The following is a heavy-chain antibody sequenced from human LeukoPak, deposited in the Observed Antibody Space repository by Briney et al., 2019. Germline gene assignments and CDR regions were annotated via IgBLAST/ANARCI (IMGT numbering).Heavy chain of an antibody. D-gene: IGHD5-12*01. Sequence: GRSLRLSCAASGFIFSTNAMSWVRQAPGQGLEWDSAITDTGGSTSYADFVKGRFTISRDNSKNTLFLQMSSLRAEDTAVYHCAKDTTTTPYYYHYIDVWGRGTTVTVSS. V-gene: IGHV3-23*01. CDR2: ITDTGGST. CDR1: GFIFSTNA. CDR3: AKDTTTTPYYYHYIDV. J-gene: IGHJ6*03.